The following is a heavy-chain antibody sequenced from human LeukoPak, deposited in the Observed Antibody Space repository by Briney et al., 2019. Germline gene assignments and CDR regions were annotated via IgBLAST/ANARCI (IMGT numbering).Heavy chain of an antibody. CDR3: ARVAGTVDC. CDR2: INHSGST. Sequence: SETLSLTCAVYGGSFSGYYWSWIRQPPGKGLEWIGEINHSGSTNYNPSLKSRVTISVDTSKNQFSLKLSSVTAADTAVYYCARVAGTVDCWGQGTLVTVSS. V-gene: IGHV4-34*01. D-gene: IGHD6-19*01. CDR1: GGSFSGYY. J-gene: IGHJ4*02.